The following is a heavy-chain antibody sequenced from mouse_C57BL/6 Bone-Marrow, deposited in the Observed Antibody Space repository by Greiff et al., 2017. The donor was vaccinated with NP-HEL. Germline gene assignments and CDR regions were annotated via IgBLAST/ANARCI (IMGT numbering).Heavy chain of an antibody. CDR3: ARSIITTVVE. V-gene: IGHV1-82*01. Sequence: QVQLQQSGPELVKPGASVKISCKASGYEFSSSWMNWVKQRPGKGLEWIGRIYPGDGDTNYNGKFKGKATLTADKSSSTAYMQLSSLTSEDSAVYFCARSIITTVVEWGQGTTLTVSS. D-gene: IGHD1-1*01. CDR1: GYEFSSSW. CDR2: IYPGDGDT. J-gene: IGHJ2*01.